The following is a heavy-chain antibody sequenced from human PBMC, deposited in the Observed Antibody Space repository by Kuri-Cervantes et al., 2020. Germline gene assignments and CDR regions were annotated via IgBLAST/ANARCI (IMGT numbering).Heavy chain of an antibody. CDR2: IYYSGRT. Sequence: SETLSLTCTVSGDSVSSYYWSWIRQPPGKGLEWIGYIYYSGRTYYSPSLKSRVTISVDTSKNQFSLKLSSVTAADTAVYYCARDPVTYCSSTSCYGGWFDPWGQGTLVTVSS. J-gene: IGHJ5*02. CDR1: GDSVSSYY. V-gene: IGHV4-59*02. CDR3: ARDPVTYCSSTSCYGGWFDP. D-gene: IGHD2-2*01.